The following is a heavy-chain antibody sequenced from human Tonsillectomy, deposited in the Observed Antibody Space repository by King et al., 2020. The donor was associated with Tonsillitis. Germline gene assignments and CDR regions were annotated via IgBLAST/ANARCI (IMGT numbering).Heavy chain of an antibody. CDR3: VARQTTSPDY. V-gene: IGHV3-23*04. J-gene: IGHJ4*02. CDR1: GVTFSNYG. CDR2: ISGGGVGT. D-gene: IGHD1-14*01. Sequence: VQLVQSGGGLVQPGGSLRLSCAASGVTFSNYGVGWVRQAPGKGLEWVSSISGGGVGTSYAESVKGRITLSRGNSKSSVYLQMNSLRPEDTAVYYCVARQTTSPDYWGQGTLVTVSS.